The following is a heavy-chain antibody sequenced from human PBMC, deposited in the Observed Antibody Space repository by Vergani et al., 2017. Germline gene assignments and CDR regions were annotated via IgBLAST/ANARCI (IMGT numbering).Heavy chain of an antibody. CDR1: GGSISSGSYY. Sequence: QVQLQESGPGLVRPSQTLSLTCTVSGGSISSGSYYWSWFRQPAGKGLEWIGRFYTGGGTNYNPSLKSRVTISVATSKNQFSLQLSSVTAADTAVYYCAREPLYIATWPFLLLDMDVWGQGTTVTVCS. D-gene: IGHD1-1*01. V-gene: IGHV4-61*02. J-gene: IGHJ6*02. CDR2: FYTGGGT. CDR3: AREPLYIATWPFLLLDMDV.